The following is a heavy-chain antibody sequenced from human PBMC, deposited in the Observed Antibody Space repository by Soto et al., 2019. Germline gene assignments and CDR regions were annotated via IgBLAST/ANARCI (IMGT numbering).Heavy chain of an antibody. D-gene: IGHD1-1*01. CDR1: GGTFSSYT. CDR2: IIPILGIA. Sequence: SVKVSCKASGGTFSSYTISWVRQAPGQGLEWMGRIIPILGIANYAQKFQGRVTITADKSTSTAYMELSSLRSEDTAVYYCASLEEREGTTIDYWGQGTLVTVS. V-gene: IGHV1-69*02. J-gene: IGHJ4*02. CDR3: ASLEEREGTTIDY.